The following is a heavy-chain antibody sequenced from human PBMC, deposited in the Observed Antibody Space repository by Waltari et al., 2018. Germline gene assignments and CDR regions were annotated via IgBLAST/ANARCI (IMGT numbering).Heavy chain of an antibody. D-gene: IGHD6-13*01. CDR2: IWYDGSNK. CDR3: AKDLRAAAGTGYFDY. Sequence: QVQLVESGGGVVQPGRSLRLSCAASGFTFSSYGMHWVRQAPGKGLEWVAVIWYDGSNKYYADSVKGRFTISRDNSKNTLYLQMNSLRAEDTAMYYCAKDLRAAAGTGYFDYWGQGTLVTVSS. CDR1: GFTFSSYG. J-gene: IGHJ4*02. V-gene: IGHV3-30*18.